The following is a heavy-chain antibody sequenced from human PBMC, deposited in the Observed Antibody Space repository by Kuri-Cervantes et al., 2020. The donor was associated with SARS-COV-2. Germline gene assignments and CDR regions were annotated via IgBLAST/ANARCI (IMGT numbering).Heavy chain of an antibody. V-gene: IGHV3-30*04. Sequence: GGSLRLSCTASDFAFTNYPMHWVRQAPGKGLEWVALISYDGRKINYSESVKGRFTISRDNSQSALYLQMGSLTPEDTALYYCARELSPGGSHLDYWRQGTPLTVSS. CDR3: ARELSPGGSHLDY. CDR1: DFAFTNYP. D-gene: IGHD3-16*01. J-gene: IGHJ4*02. CDR2: ISYDGRKI.